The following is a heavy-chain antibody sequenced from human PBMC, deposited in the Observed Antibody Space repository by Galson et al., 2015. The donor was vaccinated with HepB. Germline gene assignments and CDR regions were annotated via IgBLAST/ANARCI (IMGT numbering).Heavy chain of an antibody. D-gene: IGHD3-10*01. CDR2: IIPIFRTA. V-gene: IGHV1-69*13. Sequence: SVKVSCKASRGTFSKSPIIWVRQAPGQGLEWMGGIIPIFRTANYAQKFQGRVTITADESTSTAYMELRSLRYEDTAVYYCAYFASGSAEDLQYWGQGTLVTDSS. J-gene: IGHJ1*01. CDR1: RGTFSKSP. CDR3: AYFASGSAEDLQY.